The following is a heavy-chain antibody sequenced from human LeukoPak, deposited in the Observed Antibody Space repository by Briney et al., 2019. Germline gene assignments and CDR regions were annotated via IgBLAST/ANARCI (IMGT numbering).Heavy chain of an antibody. CDR1: GYTFTGCY. D-gene: IGHD3-22*01. V-gene: IGHV1-2*02. Sequence: RASVKVSCKASGYTFTGCYMHWVRQAPGQGLEWMGWINPNSGGTNYTQKFQGRVTMTRDTSISTAYMELSRLRSDDTAVYYCARDVAYYDSSGYAEANWGQGTLVTVSS. CDR3: ARDVAYYDSSGYAEAN. CDR2: INPNSGGT. J-gene: IGHJ4*02.